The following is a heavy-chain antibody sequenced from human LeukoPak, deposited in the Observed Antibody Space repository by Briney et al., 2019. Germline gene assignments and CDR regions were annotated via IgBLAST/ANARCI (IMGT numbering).Heavy chain of an antibody. Sequence: ASVKVSCKASGYTFTDYFLHWLRQAPGQGLEWMGWISPKTGATNYAQSFQGRVTMTRDTSTSTGNMEVNSLRSDDTAVYYCARAYEYGWFDPWGQGTLVTVSS. CDR3: ARAYEYGWFDP. CDR1: GYTFTDYF. V-gene: IGHV1-2*02. CDR2: ISPKTGAT. J-gene: IGHJ5*02. D-gene: IGHD3-16*01.